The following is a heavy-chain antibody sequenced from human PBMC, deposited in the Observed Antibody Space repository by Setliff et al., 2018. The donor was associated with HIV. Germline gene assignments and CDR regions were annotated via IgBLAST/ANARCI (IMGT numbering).Heavy chain of an antibody. J-gene: IGHJ4*02. CDR1: GGSISSGGYY. CDR3: ARESPADSSATSYYFDY. Sequence: TLSLTCNVSGGSISSGGYYWSWLRQHPGKGLEWIGYIFYTRTTYYNPSLKSRVSVSVDTSKNQFCLKLSSVTAADTAVYYFARESPADSSATSYYFDYWGQGTLVTVSS. CDR2: IFYTRTT. D-gene: IGHD6-19*01. V-gene: IGHV4-31*03.